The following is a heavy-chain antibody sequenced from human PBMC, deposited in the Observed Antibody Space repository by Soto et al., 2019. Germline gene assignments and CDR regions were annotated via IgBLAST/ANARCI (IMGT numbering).Heavy chain of an antibody. CDR2: IYWDGDK. CDR3: AHRATMIIFGLIIDNGIWFDP. J-gene: IGHJ5*02. Sequence: QINLIESGPTLVKPTQTLTLTCTFSGFSLSTSGAAVGWVRQPPGRALEWLALIYWDGDKRFNASLGTRLTITKDTSMNQEVLTLTHVDPACTATYYCAHRATMIIFGLIIDNGIWFDPGGQEPRLIFSS. V-gene: IGHV2-5*02. CDR1: GFSLSTSGAA. D-gene: IGHD3-22*01.